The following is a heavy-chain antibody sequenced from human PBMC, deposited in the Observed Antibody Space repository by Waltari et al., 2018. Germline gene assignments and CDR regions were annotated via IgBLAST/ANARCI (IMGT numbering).Heavy chain of an antibody. Sequence: EVQLVESGGGLVQPGGSLRLSCAASGFTFSSHWMYWVRQTPGKGLVWVSGINSDGSSTSYADSVKGRVTISRDNAKNTLYLQMNSLRAEDTAVYYCVRDSSGTYWGQGTQVTVYS. CDR1: GFTFSSHW. D-gene: IGHD3-22*01. J-gene: IGHJ4*02. V-gene: IGHV3-74*01. CDR3: VRDSSGTY. CDR2: INSDGSST.